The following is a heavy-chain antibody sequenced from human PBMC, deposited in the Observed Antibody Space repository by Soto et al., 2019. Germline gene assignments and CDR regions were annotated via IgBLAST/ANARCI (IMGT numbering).Heavy chain of an antibody. Sequence: VASVKVSCKASGYTFTSYGISWVRQAPGQGLERMGWISAYNGNTNYAQKLQGRVTMTTVTSTSTAYMELRSLRSDHTAVYYCARGGERITMIVVVPATFDYWGQGTLVTVSS. CDR2: ISAYNGNT. CDR3: ARGGERITMIVVVPATFDY. J-gene: IGHJ4*02. D-gene: IGHD3-22*01. CDR1: GYTFTSYG. V-gene: IGHV1-18*01.